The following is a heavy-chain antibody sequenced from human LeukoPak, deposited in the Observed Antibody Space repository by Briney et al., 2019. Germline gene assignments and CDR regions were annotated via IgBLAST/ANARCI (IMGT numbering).Heavy chain of an antibody. V-gene: IGHV5-51*01. CDR2: IYPGDSET. CDR3: ARRGDGYSLDS. J-gene: IGHJ4*02. Sequence: GDSLKISCKVSGYIFSNYWIVWVRQMPGKGLEWTGIIYPGDSETRYSPSFQGQVTISVDKSISTAYLQRSSLKASDTAMYYCARRGDGYSLDSWGRGTLVTVSS. CDR1: GYIFSNYW. D-gene: IGHD5-24*01.